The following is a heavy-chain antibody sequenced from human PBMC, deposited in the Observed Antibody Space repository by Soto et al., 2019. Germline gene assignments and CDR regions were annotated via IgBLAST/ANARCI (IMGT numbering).Heavy chain of an antibody. D-gene: IGHD4-17*01. CDR1: GYTFTDYD. CDR3: AVTTGY. J-gene: IGHJ4*02. CDR2: VSPDHGNA. Sequence: QVRVVQSGAEVKKPGASVKVSYKTSGYTFTDYDINWVRQAPGQGLEWMGWVSPDHGNAGYARQFQGRITMTSDTSINTVFMELTNLRPEDTAVYYCAVTTGYWGQGTKVTVSS. V-gene: IGHV1-8*01.